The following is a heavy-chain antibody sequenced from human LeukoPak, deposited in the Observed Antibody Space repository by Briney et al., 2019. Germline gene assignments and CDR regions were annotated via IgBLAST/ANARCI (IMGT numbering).Heavy chain of an antibody. V-gene: IGHV3-23*01. D-gene: IGHD5-18*01. J-gene: IGHJ4*02. CDR1: GFTFSSYG. Sequence: GGSLRLSCAASGFTFSSYGMNWVRQAPGKGLEWVSSISSSSYIYYADSVKGRFTISRDNSKNTLYLQMNSLRAEDTAVYYCAKVIYAIQPYDYWGQGTLVTVSS. CDR3: AKVIYAIQPYDY. CDR2: ISSSSYI.